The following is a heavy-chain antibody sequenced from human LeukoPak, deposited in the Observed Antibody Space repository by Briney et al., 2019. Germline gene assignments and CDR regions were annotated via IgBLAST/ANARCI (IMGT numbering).Heavy chain of an antibody. CDR2: INPDGSEK. J-gene: IGHJ4*02. D-gene: IGHD4-23*01. CDR1: GFAFSGYW. CDR3: AKDQYGGNPQYYFDY. Sequence: GSLRLSCAASGFAFSGYWMTWVRQAPGKGLEWVANINPDGSEKYYVDSVKGRFTFSRDNAKNSLYLQMNSLRAEDTAVYYCAKDQYGGNPQYYFDYWGQGTLVTVSS. V-gene: IGHV3-7*05.